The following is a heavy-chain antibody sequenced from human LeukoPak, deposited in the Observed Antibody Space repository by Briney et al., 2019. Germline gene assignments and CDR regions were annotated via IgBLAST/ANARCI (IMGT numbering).Heavy chain of an antibody. CDR1: GFTFRNFW. J-gene: IGHJ5*02. Sequence: PGGSLRLSCAASGFTFRNFWMSWVRQAPGRGLEWVANIHPEGNEKYHVESVKGRFTISRDNAKSSLFLQMNGLRAEDTAVYYCVRGDAFSGYHWVQGTLVTVSS. V-gene: IGHV3-7*04. CDR3: VRGDAFSGYH. CDR2: IHPEGNEK.